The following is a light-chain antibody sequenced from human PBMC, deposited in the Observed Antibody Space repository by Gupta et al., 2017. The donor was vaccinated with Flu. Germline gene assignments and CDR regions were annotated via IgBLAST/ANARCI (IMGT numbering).Light chain of an antibody. CDR3: KQYDSYPT. Sequence: SPSTLSASVGDRVTITCRASQSISSWLARYQQKPGKAPKLLIYKASSLQSGVPSRFSGSGSGTEFTLTISSLQPDDFATYYCKQYDSYPTFGQGTKVEIK. J-gene: IGKJ1*01. CDR1: QSISSW. CDR2: KAS. V-gene: IGKV1-5*03.